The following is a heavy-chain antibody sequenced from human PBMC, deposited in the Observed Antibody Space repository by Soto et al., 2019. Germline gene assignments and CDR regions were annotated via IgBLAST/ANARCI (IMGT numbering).Heavy chain of an antibody. J-gene: IGHJ5*02. D-gene: IGHD3-3*01. CDR2: IYYSGST. CDR3: ARVRFLEWLFFWSDP. V-gene: IGHV4-30-4*01. Sequence: SETLSLTCTVSGGSISSGDYYWSWIRQPPGKGLEWIGYIYYSGSTYYNPSLKSRVTISVDTSKNQFSLKLSSVTAADTAVYYCARVRFLEWLFFWSDPWGQGTLVTVS. CDR1: GGSISSGDYY.